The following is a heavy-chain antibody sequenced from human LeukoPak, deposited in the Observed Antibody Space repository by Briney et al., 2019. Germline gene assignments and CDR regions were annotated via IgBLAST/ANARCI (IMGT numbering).Heavy chain of an antibody. V-gene: IGHV3-30*02. CDR3: ATHSTSERSDY. D-gene: IGHD1-26*01. J-gene: IGHJ4*02. CDR2: IRYDGSNK. Sequence: SCKVSGYTLTELSMHWVRQAPGKGLEWVAFIRYDGSNKYYADSVKGRFTISRDNSKNTLYLQMNSLRAEDTAVYYCATHSTSERSDYWGQGTLVTVSS. CDR1: GYTLTELS.